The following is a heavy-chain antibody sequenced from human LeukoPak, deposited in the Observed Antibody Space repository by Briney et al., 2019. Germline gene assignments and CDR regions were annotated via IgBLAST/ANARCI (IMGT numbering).Heavy chain of an antibody. CDR3: ARQDWFGESPPILFDP. CDR2: IYHSGRT. J-gene: IGHJ5*02. CDR1: GYSISSGYY. V-gene: IGHV4-38-2*01. Sequence: PSETLSLTCAVSGYSISSGYYWGWIRQPPGKGLEWIGSIYHSGRTYFNPSLKSRVTISIATSKNQFSLKLRSVTAADTAVYYCARQDWFGESPPILFDPWGQGTLVTVSS. D-gene: IGHD3-10*01.